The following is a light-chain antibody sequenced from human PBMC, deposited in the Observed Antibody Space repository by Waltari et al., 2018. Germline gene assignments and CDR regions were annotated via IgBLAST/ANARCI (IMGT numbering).Light chain of an antibody. J-gene: IGKJ1*01. Sequence: IVVTQSPPSLSVTPGEPAPISCRPSQSLLNSNGYNYVDWYLQKPGQSPQHLLYLGSSRVYGVPDRCRGSGSGTDFTLKISRVEAEDVCVYYCVQTLETPPWTFGQGTKVEIK. CDR2: LGS. V-gene: IGKV2-28*01. CDR3: VQTLETPPWT. CDR1: QSLLNSNGYNY.